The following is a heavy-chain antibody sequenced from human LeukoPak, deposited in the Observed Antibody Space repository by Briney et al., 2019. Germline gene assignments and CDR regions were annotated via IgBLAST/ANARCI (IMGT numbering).Heavy chain of an antibody. V-gene: IGHV4-34*01. J-gene: IGHJ1*01. CDR3: ARGPPGIAAADRTARFQH. CDR1: GGSFSGCY. Sequence: SETLSLTCAVYGGSFSGCYWSWIRRPPGKGLEWIGEINHSGSTNYNPSLKSRVTISVDTSKNQFSLKLSSVTAADTAVYYCARGPPGIAAADRTARFQHWGQGTLVTVSS. D-gene: IGHD6-13*01. CDR2: INHSGST.